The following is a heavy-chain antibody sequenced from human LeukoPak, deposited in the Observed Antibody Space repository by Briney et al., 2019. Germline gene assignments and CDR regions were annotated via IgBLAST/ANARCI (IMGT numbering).Heavy chain of an antibody. CDR2: ISGSGGST. J-gene: IGHJ3*02. CDR3: AKDPSRARINDAFDI. V-gene: IGHV3-23*01. Sequence: PGGSLRLSCAASGFTFSSYAMSWVRQAPGKGLEWVSDISGSGGSTYYADSVKGRFTIPRDNSKNTLYLQMNSLRAEDTAVYYCAKDPSRARINDAFDIWGQGTMVTVSS. CDR1: GFTFSSYA.